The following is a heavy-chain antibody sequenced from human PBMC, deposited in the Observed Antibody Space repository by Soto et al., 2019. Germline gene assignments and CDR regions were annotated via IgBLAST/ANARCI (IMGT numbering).Heavy chain of an antibody. J-gene: IGHJ4*02. D-gene: IGHD3-22*01. V-gene: IGHV3-30*03. CDR1: GFTFNDYA. Sequence: PGGSLRLSCATSGFTFNDYAMHWVRQAPGQGLEWVAMISSDGHHQFYVDNLRGRFTVSRDNSKNTLFLQMNSLRPEDTAVYYCSRGTYYPQSSGLHADYWGPGTVVTVSS. CDR2: ISSDGHHQ. CDR3: SRGTYYPQSSGLHADY.